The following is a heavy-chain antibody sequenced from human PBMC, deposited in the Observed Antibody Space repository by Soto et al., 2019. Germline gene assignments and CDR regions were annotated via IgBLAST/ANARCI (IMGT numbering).Heavy chain of an antibody. CDR1: GYTFTSYG. V-gene: IGHV1-18*01. Sequence: GASVKVSCKASGYTFTSYGISWVRQAPGQGLEWMGWISAYNGNTNYAQKLQGRVTMTTDTSTSTAYMELRSLRSDDTAVYYCARDYGDYVHGYYFDYWGQGTLVTVSS. CDR3: ARDYGDYVHGYYFDY. CDR2: ISAYNGNT. D-gene: IGHD4-17*01. J-gene: IGHJ4*02.